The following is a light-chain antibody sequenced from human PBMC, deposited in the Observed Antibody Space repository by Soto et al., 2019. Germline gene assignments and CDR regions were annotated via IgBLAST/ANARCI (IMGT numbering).Light chain of an antibody. V-gene: IGKV3-15*01. CDR3: QQYNNWPPLYT. CDR2: DAS. J-gene: IGKJ2*01. Sequence: EIVMTQSPATLSVSPGERATLSCRASQSVRNNLAWYQQKPGQAPRLLIYDASTRATGIPARFSGSGSGTELTLTITSLQSEDFAIYSCQQYNNWPPLYTFRQGTKLEIK. CDR1: QSVRNN.